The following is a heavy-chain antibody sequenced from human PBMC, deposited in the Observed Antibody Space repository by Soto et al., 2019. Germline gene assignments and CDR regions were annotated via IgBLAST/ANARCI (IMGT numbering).Heavy chain of an antibody. Sequence: SVKVSCKASGGTFSSYAISWVRQAPGQGLEWMGGIIPIFGTANYAQKFQGRVTITADESTSTAYMELSSLRSEDTAVYYCARGIAPAGNWFDPWGQGTLATVSS. CDR3: ARGIAPAGNWFDP. J-gene: IGHJ5*02. D-gene: IGHD6-13*01. CDR1: GGTFSSYA. CDR2: IIPIFGTA. V-gene: IGHV1-69*13.